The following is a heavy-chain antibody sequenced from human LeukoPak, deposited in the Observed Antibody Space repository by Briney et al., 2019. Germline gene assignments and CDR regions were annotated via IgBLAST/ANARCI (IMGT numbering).Heavy chain of an antibody. CDR3: ARLDVDTAMVSY. J-gene: IGHJ4*02. V-gene: IGHV4-39*01. D-gene: IGHD5-18*01. CDR1: GGSISSSSYY. Sequence: TSETLSLTCTVSGGSISSSSYYWGWIRQPPGKGLEWIGSIYYSGSTYYNPSLKSRVTISVDTSKNQFSLKLSSVTAADTAVCYCARLDVDTAMVSYWGQGTLVTVSS. CDR2: IYYSGST.